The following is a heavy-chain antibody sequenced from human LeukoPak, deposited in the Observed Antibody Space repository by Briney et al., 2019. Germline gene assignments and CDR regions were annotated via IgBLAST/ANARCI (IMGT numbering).Heavy chain of an antibody. V-gene: IGHV4-31*03. D-gene: IGHD1-1*01. Sequence: KPSQTLSLTCTVSGGSISSGDYYWSWVRQHPGKGLEWIGNIYYSGSTYYNPSLKSRVTISVDTSKNQFSLKVSSVTAADTAVYYCARVHWNVRSFDYWGQGTLVTVSS. CDR1: GGSISSGDYY. CDR3: ARVHWNVRSFDY. CDR2: IYYSGST. J-gene: IGHJ4*02.